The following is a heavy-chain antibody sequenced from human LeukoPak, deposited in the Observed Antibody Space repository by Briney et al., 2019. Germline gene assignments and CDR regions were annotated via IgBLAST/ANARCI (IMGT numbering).Heavy chain of an antibody. CDR3: ARDSGSC. D-gene: IGHD6-13*01. J-gene: IGHJ4*02. CDR2: IKEDGTEK. CDR1: GFTFSNYW. Sequence: GGSLRLSCAASGFTFSNYWMSWVRQAPGKGLEWVANIKEDGTEKYYVDSVKGQFTISRDNAKNSLYLQMNSLRAEDTAVYYCARDSGSCWGQGSLVTVSS. V-gene: IGHV3-7*01.